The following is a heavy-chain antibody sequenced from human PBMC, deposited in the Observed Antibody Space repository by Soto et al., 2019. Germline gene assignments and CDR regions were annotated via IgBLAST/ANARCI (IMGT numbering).Heavy chain of an antibody. D-gene: IGHD3-10*01. J-gene: IGHJ6*02. CDR3: ARHQGSGSYPGYYGMDV. V-gene: IGHV5-51*01. CDR2: IYSGDSDT. Sequence: GESLKISCKGSGYSFTSYWIGWVRQMPGKGLEWMGIIYSGDSDTRYSPSFQGQVTISADKSISTAYLQWSSLKASDTAMYYCARHQGSGSYPGYYGMDVWGQGTTVTVSS. CDR1: GYSFTSYW.